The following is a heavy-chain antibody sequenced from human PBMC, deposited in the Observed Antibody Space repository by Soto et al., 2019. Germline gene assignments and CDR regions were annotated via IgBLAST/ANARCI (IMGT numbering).Heavy chain of an antibody. V-gene: IGHV1-46*01. D-gene: IGHD2-2*01. J-gene: IGHJ6*02. CDR1: GYTFASYY. CDR2: INPSGGST. Sequence: GASVKVSCKASGYTFASYYMHWVRQAPGQGLKRMGIINPSGGSTSYAQKFQGRVTMTRDTSTSTVYMELSSLRSEDTAVYYCARAPSGYCSSTSCLSYYYYGMDVWGQGTTVTVSS. CDR3: ARAPSGYCSSTSCLSYYYYGMDV.